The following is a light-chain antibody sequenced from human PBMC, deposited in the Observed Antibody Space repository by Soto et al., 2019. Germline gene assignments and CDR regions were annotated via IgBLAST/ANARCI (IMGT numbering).Light chain of an antibody. V-gene: IGLV2-14*01. CDR1: SSDVGGYNY. Sequence: QSALTQPASVSGSPGQSITISCTGTSSDVGGYNYVSWYQQHPGKAPKLMICDVNNRPSGVSNRFSGSKSGNTASLTISGLQAEDEADYYCSSYTSSSTLVVIGGGTKLTVL. CDR2: DVN. J-gene: IGLJ2*01. CDR3: SSYTSSSTLVV.